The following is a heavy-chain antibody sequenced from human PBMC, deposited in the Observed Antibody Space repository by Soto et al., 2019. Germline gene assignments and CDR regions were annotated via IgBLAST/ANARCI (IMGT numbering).Heavy chain of an antibody. CDR2: IFSNDEK. Sequence: QVTLKESGPVLVKPTETITLTCTVSGFSLSNARMGVSWIRQPPGKALEWLAHIFSNDEKSYSTSLKSRLTIYKDTSKSQMVLTMTNMDPVDTATYYCARIRDEDCSGGSCYYYFDYWGQGTLVTVSS. CDR3: ARIRDEDCSGGSCYYYFDY. D-gene: IGHD2-15*01. V-gene: IGHV2-26*01. J-gene: IGHJ4*02. CDR1: GFSLSNARMG.